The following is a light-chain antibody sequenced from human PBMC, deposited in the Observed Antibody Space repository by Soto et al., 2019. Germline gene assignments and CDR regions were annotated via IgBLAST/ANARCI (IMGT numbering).Light chain of an antibody. CDR2: AAS. CDR3: QQSYSTPYT. CDR1: QTTNTW. Sequence: GDRVTITCRASQTTNTWLAWYQQKPGTAPKLLIYAASSLQSGVPSRFSGSGSGTDFTLTISSLQPEDFATYYCQQSYSTPYTFGQGTRLEIK. V-gene: IGKV1-39*01. J-gene: IGKJ5*01.